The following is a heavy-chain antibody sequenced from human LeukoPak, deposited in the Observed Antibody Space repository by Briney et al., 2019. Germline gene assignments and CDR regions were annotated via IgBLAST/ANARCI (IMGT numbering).Heavy chain of an antibody. D-gene: IGHD3-10*01. Sequence: SETLSLTCAVYGGSFRGYYWTWIRQPPGKGLEWIGEINRGGDTAYNPSLQSRVTISIDTSKNQISLMPTSVTAADTAVYYCAKGRGSGSYYNDYWGQGTLVTVSS. CDR2: INRGGDT. V-gene: IGHV4-34*01. CDR1: GGSFRGYY. CDR3: AKGRGSGSYYNDY. J-gene: IGHJ4*02.